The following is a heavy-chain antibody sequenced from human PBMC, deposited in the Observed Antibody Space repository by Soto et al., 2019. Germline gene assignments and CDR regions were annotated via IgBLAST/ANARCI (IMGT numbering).Heavy chain of an antibody. CDR3: ARWGTTGGLDV. CDR1: GFTFRSYV. D-gene: IGHD3-16*01. CDR2: TSYDGSNN. Sequence: QVHLVESGGGVVQPGTSLRLSCVGSGFTFRSYVIHWVRQAPGKGLEWVALTSYDGSNNFYGDSVKGRFTISRHNSRKTVELQMDSLGFEDTALYYFARWGTTGGLDVWGQGTLVSVSS. J-gene: IGHJ4*02. V-gene: IGHV3-33*05.